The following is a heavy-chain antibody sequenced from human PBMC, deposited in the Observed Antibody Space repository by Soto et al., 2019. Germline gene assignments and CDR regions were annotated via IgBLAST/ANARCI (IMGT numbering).Heavy chain of an antibody. V-gene: IGHV4-31*02. CDR1: GGSISSGGYY. J-gene: IGHJ5*02. CDR3: ASTVYNWFDP. Sequence: SETLSLTCTVSGGSISSGGYYWSWIRQHPGKGLEWIGYIYYSGSTYYNPSLKSRVTISVDTSKNQFSLKLSSVTAADTAVYYCASTVYNWFDPWGQGTLVTVSS. CDR2: IYYSGST. D-gene: IGHD4-17*01.